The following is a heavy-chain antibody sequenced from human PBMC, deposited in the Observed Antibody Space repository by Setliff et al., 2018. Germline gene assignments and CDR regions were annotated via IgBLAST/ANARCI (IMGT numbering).Heavy chain of an antibody. D-gene: IGHD6-19*01. V-gene: IGHV1-69*05. Sequence: ASVKVSCKASGGTFSSYAISWVRQAPGQGLEWMGGIIPIFGTANYAQKFQGRVTITTDESTSTAYMELSSLRSEDTAVYYCATGYSSGWSGFDAFDIWGQGTMVTVS. J-gene: IGHJ3*02. CDR2: IIPIFGTA. CDR3: ATGYSSGWSGFDAFDI. CDR1: GGTFSSYA.